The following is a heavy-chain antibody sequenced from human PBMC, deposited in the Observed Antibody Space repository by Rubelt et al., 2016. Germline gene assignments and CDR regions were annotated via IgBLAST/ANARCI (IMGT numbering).Heavy chain of an antibody. CDR2: ISAYNGNT. J-gene: IGHJ3*02. D-gene: IGHD6-19*01. V-gene: IGHV1-18*01. CDR1: GYTFTSYG. CDR3: ARDRTWLVPGLDAFDI. Sequence: QVQLVQSGAEVKKPGASVKVSCKASGYTFTSYGISWVRQAPGQGLEWMGWISAYNGNTNYAQKVQGRVTMTTDTSTSTAYLALRSLSSDATAVYYCARDRTWLVPGLDAFDIWGQGTMVTVSS.